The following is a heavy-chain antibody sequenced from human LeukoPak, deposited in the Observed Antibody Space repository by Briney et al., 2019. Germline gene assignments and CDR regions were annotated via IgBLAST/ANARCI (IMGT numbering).Heavy chain of an antibody. Sequence: ASVKVSCKVSGYTLTELSMHWVRQAPGKGLEWMGGFDPEDGETIYAQKFQGRVTMTEDTSTDTAYMELSSLRSEDTAVYYCARVHLSSSWYIIDYWGQGTLVTVSS. V-gene: IGHV1-24*01. J-gene: IGHJ4*02. CDR1: GYTLTELS. CDR3: ARVHLSSSWYIIDY. CDR2: FDPEDGET. D-gene: IGHD6-13*01.